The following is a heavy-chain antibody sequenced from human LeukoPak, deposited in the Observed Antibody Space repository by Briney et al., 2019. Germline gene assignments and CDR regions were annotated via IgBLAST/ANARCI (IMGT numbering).Heavy chain of an antibody. CDR2: IYTSGST. Sequence: PSETLSLTCTVSGGSISSYYWSWIRQPPGKGLEWIGYIYTSGSTNYNPSLKSRVTISVDTSKNQFSLKLSSVTAADTAVYYCARNIAGPHTSHDAFNIWGQGKRAPVSS. D-gene: IGHD1-26*01. V-gene: IGHV4-4*09. J-gene: IGHJ3*02. CDR1: GGSISSYY. CDR3: ARNIAGPHTSHDAFNI.